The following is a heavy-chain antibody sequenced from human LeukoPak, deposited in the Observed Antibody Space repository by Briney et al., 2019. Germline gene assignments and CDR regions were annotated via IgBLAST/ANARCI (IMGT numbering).Heavy chain of an antibody. CDR3: ARGYCSGGSCYAGGDAFDF. J-gene: IGHJ3*01. V-gene: IGHV3-21*01. CDR2: ISTSSSYI. CDR1: GFTFSTYS. Sequence: GGSLRPSCAASGFTFSTYSMNWVRQAPGKGLEWVSSISTSSSYIYYADSVKGRFTISRDNAKNSLNLQMNSLRGEDTAVYYCARGYCSGGSCYAGGDAFDFWGQGTMVTVSS. D-gene: IGHD2-15*01.